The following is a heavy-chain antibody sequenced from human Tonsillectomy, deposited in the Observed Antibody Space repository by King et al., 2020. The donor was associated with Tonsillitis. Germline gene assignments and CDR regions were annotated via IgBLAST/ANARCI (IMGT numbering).Heavy chain of an antibody. CDR1: GGSISSSNW. CDR3: ARDRGSGSYGYYYAMDV. Sequence: VQLQESGPGLVKPSGTLSLTCAVSGGSISSSNWWSWVRQPPGKGLEWIGEIYHSGSTNYHPSLKSRVTISVDKSKNQFSLKLSSVSAADTAVYYCARDRGSGSYGYYYAMDVWGQGTTVTVSS. D-gene: IGHD3-10*01. V-gene: IGHV4-4*02. J-gene: IGHJ6*02. CDR2: IYHSGST.